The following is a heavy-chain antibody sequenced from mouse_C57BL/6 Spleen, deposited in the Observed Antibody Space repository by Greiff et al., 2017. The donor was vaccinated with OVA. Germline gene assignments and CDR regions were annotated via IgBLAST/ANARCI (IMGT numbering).Heavy chain of an antibody. CDR3: AREGVYYGSSPCCYFDV. D-gene: IGHD1-1*01. CDR2: INPDYGIT. V-gene: IGHV1-39*01. Sequence: VQLQQSGPELVKPGASVKISCTASGYSFTDYNMNWVKQSNGKSLEWIGVINPDYGITSYIQKFKGKATLTVDKSSSTAYMQLNSLTSEDSAVYYCAREGVYYGSSPCCYFDVWGTGTTVTVSS. CDR1: GYSFTDYN. J-gene: IGHJ1*03.